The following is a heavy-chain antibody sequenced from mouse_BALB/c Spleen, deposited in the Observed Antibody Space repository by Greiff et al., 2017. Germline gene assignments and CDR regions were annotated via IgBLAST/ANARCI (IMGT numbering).Heavy chain of an antibody. CDR3: ARIYDYDGFAY. CDR2: IYWDDDK. Sequence: ESGPGILQPSQTLSLTCSFSGFSLSTSGMGVSWIRQPSGKGLEWLAHIYWDDDKRYNPSLKSRLTISKDTSSNQVFLKITSVDTADTATYYCARIYDYDGFAYWGQGTLVTVSA. V-gene: IGHV8-12*01. J-gene: IGHJ3*01. D-gene: IGHD2-4*01. CDR1: GFSLSTSGMG.